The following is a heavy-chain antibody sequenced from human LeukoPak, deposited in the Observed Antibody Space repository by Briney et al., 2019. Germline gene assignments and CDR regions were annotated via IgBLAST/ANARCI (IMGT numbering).Heavy chain of an antibody. D-gene: IGHD6-19*01. J-gene: IGHJ6*03. Sequence: GESLRLSCAASGFSFSAYSMSWVRQAPGKGLEWLANIKHDESEKQYVDSAKDRFTTSRDNDKISLYLVMNSLRGEDTSVYYCARDVTWLVREKQNYYYMDVWGKGTTVTVSS. CDR1: GFSFSAYS. V-gene: IGHV3-7*01. CDR3: ARDVTWLVREKQNYYYMDV. CDR2: IKHDESEK.